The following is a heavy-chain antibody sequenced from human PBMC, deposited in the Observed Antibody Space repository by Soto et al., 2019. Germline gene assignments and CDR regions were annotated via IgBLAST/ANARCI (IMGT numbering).Heavy chain of an antibody. J-gene: IGHJ2*01. Sequence: PGGSLRLSCAASGFTVSSSYMSWVRQPPGKGLEWVATLYSAGATYYADSVKGRFTISRDNSQNTLYLQMNSLKVEDTAGYHCASVVECNVWNGYWFFDLCCRGTLVTVCS. CDR3: ASVVECNVWNGYWFFDL. D-gene: IGHD2-21*01. V-gene: IGHV3-53*01. CDR1: GFTVSSSY. CDR2: LYSAGAT.